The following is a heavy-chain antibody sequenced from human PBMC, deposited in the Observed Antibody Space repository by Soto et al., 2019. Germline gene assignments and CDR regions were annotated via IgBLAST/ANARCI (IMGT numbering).Heavy chain of an antibody. J-gene: IGHJ3*02. V-gene: IGHV1-18*01. Sequence: GASVKVSCKASGYTFTSYGISWVRQAPGQGLEWMGWISAYNGNTNYAQKLQGRVTMTTDTSTSTAYMELRSLRSGDTAVYYCAREAYYYDSSGYYLSGAFDIWDQGTMVTVS. D-gene: IGHD3-22*01. CDR3: AREAYYYDSSGYYLSGAFDI. CDR1: GYTFTSYG. CDR2: ISAYNGNT.